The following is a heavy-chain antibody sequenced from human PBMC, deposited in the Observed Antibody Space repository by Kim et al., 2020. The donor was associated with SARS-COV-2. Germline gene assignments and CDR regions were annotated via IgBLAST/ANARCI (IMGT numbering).Heavy chain of an antibody. V-gene: IGHV3-15*01. D-gene: IGHD6-25*01. CDR3: TPLRIAAGNFDY. Sequence: YAAPVKGKFTISRDDSKNTLYLQMDSLKTEDTAVYYCTPLRIAAGNFDYWGQGTLVTVSS. J-gene: IGHJ4*02.